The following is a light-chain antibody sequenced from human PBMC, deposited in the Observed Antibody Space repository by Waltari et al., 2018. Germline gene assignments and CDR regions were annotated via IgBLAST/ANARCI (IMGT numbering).Light chain of an antibody. J-gene: IGLJ2*01. CDR2: DVS. CDR3: SSYTSSSTLVV. V-gene: IGLV2-14*03. Sequence: QSALTQPASVSGSPGQSITISCTGTSRDGGGDNWGSWYQQHPGKAPKLMIYDVSNRPSGVSNRFSGSKSGNTASLTISGLQAEDEADYYCSSYTSSSTLVVFGGGTKLTVL. CDR1: SRDGGGDNW.